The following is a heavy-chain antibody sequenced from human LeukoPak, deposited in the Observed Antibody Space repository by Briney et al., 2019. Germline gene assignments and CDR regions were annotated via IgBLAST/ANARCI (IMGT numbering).Heavy chain of an antibody. V-gene: IGHV3-53*01. CDR3: ARGRGYTSSAYDY. CDR2: MQSGGSV. J-gene: IGHJ4*02. D-gene: IGHD6-19*01. CDR1: GLSITSNY. Sequence: GGSLRLSCAASGLSITSNYMNWVRQAPGRGLQWVSAMQSGGSVNYSDSVKGRFTISRDYSTNTLSLQINSLRADDTAFYYCARGRGYTSSAYDYWGQGTLVTVSS.